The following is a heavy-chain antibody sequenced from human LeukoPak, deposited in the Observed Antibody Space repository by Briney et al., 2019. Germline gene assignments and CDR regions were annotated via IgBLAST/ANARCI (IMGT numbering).Heavy chain of an antibody. J-gene: IGHJ6*02. Sequence: SETLSLTCAVYGGSFSGYYWSWIRQPPGKGLEWIGEINHSGSTNYNPSLKSRVTISVDTSKNQFSLKLSSVTAADTAVYYCARGRILWFGELSCVDYYYYGMDVWGQGTTVTVSS. CDR3: ARGRILWFGELSCVDYYYYGMDV. CDR1: GGSFSGYY. CDR2: INHSGST. V-gene: IGHV4-34*01. D-gene: IGHD3-10*01.